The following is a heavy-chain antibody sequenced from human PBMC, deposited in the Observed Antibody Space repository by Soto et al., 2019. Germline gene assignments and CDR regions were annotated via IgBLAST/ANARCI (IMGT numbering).Heavy chain of an antibody. D-gene: IGHD1-7*01. J-gene: IGHJ4*02. V-gene: IGHV3-23*01. CDR3: ANDPTGTTRNFDY. CDR2: ISGSGGST. Sequence: EVQLLESGGGLVQPGGSLRLSCAASGFTFSSYAMSWVRQAPGKGLEWVSAISGSGGSTYYADSVKGRFTISRDNSKNTLYLQMNSLRAEDTDVYYCANDPTGTTRNFDYWGQGTLVTVSS. CDR1: GFTFSSYA.